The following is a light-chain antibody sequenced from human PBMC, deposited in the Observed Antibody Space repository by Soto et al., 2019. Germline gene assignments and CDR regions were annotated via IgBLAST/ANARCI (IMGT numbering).Light chain of an antibody. Sequence: QSALTQPRSVSGSPGQSVTISYTGTSSDVGDYNYVSWYQQHPGKAPKRLIYAFNMRPSGVHDRFSGSKSGNTASLTISGLQAEDEADYSCCSYAGSYTGVFGGGTELTVL. V-gene: IGLV2-11*01. CDR2: AFN. CDR3: CSYAGSYTGV. J-gene: IGLJ3*02. CDR1: SSDVGDYNY.